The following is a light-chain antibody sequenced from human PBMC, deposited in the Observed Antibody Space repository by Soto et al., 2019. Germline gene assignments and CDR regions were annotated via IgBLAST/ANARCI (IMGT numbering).Light chain of an antibody. CDR2: EVS. J-gene: IGLJ2*01. V-gene: IGLV2-14*01. Sequence: QSALTQPASVSGSPGQSITISCTGTSSDVGGYKYVSWYQQHPGKAPKLMIYEVSNRPSGVSNRFSGSKSGNTASLTISGLQAEDEADYYCSSYTSSTPVLFGGGTKLTVL. CDR1: SSDVGGYKY. CDR3: SSYTSSTPVL.